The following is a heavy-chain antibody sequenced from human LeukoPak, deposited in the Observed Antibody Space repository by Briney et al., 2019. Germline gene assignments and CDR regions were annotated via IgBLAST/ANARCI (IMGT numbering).Heavy chain of an antibody. D-gene: IGHD6-19*01. Sequence: PSETLSLTCAAYGGSFSGYYWSWIRQPPGKGLEWIGEINHSGSTNYNPSLKSRVTISVDTSKNQFSLKLSSVTAADTAVYYCARARFAVAVSDYWGQGTLVTVSS. CDR3: ARARFAVAVSDY. CDR1: GGSFSGYY. J-gene: IGHJ4*02. CDR2: INHSGST. V-gene: IGHV4-34*01.